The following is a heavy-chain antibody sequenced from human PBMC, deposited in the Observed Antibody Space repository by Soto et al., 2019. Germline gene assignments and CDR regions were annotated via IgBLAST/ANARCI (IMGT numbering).Heavy chain of an antibody. Sequence: QVQLVQAGAEVKKPGASVKVSCTASGYTMTDYDITWVRQASGLGLEWMGWRNPKSGDTGYAQKFQGRVTMTWNTYGSTAYRERSSLGSADTAVYYCARVLYGDAWRGDYWGQGTLVTVSS. D-gene: IGHD4-17*01. CDR1: GYTMTDYD. J-gene: IGHJ4*02. CDR2: RNPKSGDT. CDR3: ARVLYGDAWRGDY. V-gene: IGHV1-8*01.